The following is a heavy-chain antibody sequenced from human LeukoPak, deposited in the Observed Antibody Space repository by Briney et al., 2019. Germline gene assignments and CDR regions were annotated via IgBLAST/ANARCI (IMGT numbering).Heavy chain of an antibody. CDR3: ARSSGYGGFDY. J-gene: IGHJ4*02. CDR2: IYTSGST. V-gene: IGHV4-4*07. D-gene: IGHD5-12*01. CDR1: GGSISSNY. Sequence: PSETLSLTCTVSGGSISSNYWSWIRQPAGKGLEWIGRIYTSGSTNYNPSLKSRVTMSVDTSKNQFSLKVSSVTAADTAVYYCARSSGYGGFDYWGQRTLVTVSS.